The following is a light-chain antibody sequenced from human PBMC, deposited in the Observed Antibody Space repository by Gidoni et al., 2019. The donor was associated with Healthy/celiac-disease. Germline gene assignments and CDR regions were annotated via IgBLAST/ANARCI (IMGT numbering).Light chain of an antibody. Sequence: IQMTQSPSSLSASVGDRVTITCQASQDISNYLNWYQQKPGKAPKLLNYDASNLETGVPSRFSGSGSGTDFTFTISSLQPEDIATYYCQQYDNLPPFTFGPGTKVDIK. CDR2: DAS. CDR1: QDISNY. J-gene: IGKJ3*01. CDR3: QQYDNLPPFT. V-gene: IGKV1-33*01.